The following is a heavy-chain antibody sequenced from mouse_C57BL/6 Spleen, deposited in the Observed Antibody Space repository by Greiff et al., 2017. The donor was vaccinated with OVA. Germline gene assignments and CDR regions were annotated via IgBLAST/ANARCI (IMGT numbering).Heavy chain of an antibody. CDR2: IDPSDSYT. V-gene: IGHV1-69*01. D-gene: IGHD1-1*01. CDR3: ARAHYGSSPYYFDY. J-gene: IGHJ2*01. Sequence: QVQLQQPGAELVMPGASVKLSCKASGYTFTSYWMHWVKQRPGQGLEWIGEIDPSDSYTNYNQKFKGKSTLTVDKSSSTAYMQLSSLTSEDSEVYYCARAHYGSSPYYFDYWGQGTTLTVSS. CDR1: GYTFTSYW.